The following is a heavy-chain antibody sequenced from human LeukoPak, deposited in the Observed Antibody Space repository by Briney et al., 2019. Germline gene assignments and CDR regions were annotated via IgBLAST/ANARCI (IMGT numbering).Heavy chain of an antibody. V-gene: IGHV4-34*01. CDR2: INHSGST. CDR3: AREQGKRQNWFDP. D-gene: IGHD4-23*01. Sequence: GSLRLSCAASGFTFSTYGMNWIRQPPGKGLEWIGEINHSGSTNYNPSLKSRVTISVDTSKNQFSLKLSSVTAADTAVYYCAREQGKRQNWFDPWGQGTLVTVSS. J-gene: IGHJ5*02. CDR1: GFTFSTYG.